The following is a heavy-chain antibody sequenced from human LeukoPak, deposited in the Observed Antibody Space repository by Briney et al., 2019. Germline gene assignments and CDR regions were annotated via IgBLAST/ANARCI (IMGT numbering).Heavy chain of an antibody. Sequence: GGSLRLSCEVSGFTFSDSWMHWVRQTPGKGLVWVSRMYGDMSDISYADSVKGRFTISRDNAKNTVYLQMNSVRGEDTAVYYCARDLGLRGSTWGQGTLVTVSS. CDR1: GFTFSDSW. CDR2: MYGDMSDI. J-gene: IGHJ5*02. D-gene: IGHD4-23*01. V-gene: IGHV3-74*01. CDR3: ARDLGLRGST.